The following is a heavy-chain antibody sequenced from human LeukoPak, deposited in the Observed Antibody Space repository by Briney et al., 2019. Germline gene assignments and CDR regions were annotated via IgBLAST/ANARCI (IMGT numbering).Heavy chain of an antibody. CDR1: GYIFANYW. Sequence: EDSLKISCKGSGYIFANYWIAWVRQMPGKGLEWMGIIYPDDSDTRYSPSFQGQVTISADKSIATAYLQWSSLKASDTAMYYCARPVEMATSPFDYWGQGTLVTVS. V-gene: IGHV5-51*01. CDR2: IYPDDSDT. D-gene: IGHD5-24*01. CDR3: ARPVEMATSPFDY. J-gene: IGHJ4*02.